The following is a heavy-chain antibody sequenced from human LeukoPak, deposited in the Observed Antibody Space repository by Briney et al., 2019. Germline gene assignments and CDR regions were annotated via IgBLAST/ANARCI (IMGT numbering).Heavy chain of an antibody. J-gene: IGHJ5*02. CDR2: ISSSGSTI. Sequence: GGSLRLSCAASGFTFSDYYMSWIRQAPGKGLEWVSYISSSGSTIYYADSVKGRFTISRDNAKNSLYLQMNSLRAEDTAVYSCARDKVSGYCSGGSCYNWFDPWGQGTLVTVSS. V-gene: IGHV3-11*01. CDR1: GFTFSDYY. D-gene: IGHD2-15*01. CDR3: ARDKVSGYCSGGSCYNWFDP.